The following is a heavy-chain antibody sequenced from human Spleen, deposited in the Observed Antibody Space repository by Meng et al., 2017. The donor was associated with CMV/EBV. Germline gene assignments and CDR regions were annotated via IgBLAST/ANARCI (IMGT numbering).Heavy chain of an antibody. V-gene: IGHV1-2*02. D-gene: IGHD1-26*01. J-gene: IGHJ4*02. CDR3: ARDWYSGSPGYYSEY. Sequence: SGYTFTGDYMHWVRQAPGQGLEWMGWINTDRGGTSYAQKFQGRVTMTRDTSINTAYMELSRLRSDDTAVYYCARDWYSGSPGYYSEYWGQRTLVTVSS. CDR2: INTDRGGT. CDR1: GYTFTGDY.